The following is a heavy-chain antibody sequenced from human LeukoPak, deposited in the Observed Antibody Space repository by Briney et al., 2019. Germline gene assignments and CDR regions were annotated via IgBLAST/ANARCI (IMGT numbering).Heavy chain of an antibody. CDR2: INPSGGST. Sequence: ASVKVSCKASGYTFTSYYMHWVRQAPGQGLEWMGIINPSGGSTNYAQKFQDRVTMTRDTSTDTVYMELSSLRSEDTAVYYCARSGAISAVTEGYFYYYYMDVWGKGTTVTVSS. CDR3: ARSGAISAVTEGYFYYYYMDV. CDR1: GYTFTSYY. D-gene: IGHD6-13*01. J-gene: IGHJ6*03. V-gene: IGHV1-46*01.